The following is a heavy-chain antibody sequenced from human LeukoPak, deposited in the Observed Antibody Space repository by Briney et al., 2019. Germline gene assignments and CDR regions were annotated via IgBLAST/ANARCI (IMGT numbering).Heavy chain of an antibody. CDR1: GGTFSSYA. CDR2: IIPIFGTA. J-gene: IGHJ3*02. D-gene: IGHD2-2*01. CDR3: ARDIVVVPAAKPRHDAFDI. Sequence: GASVKVSCKASGGTFSSYAISWVRQAPGQGLEWMGGIIPIFGTANYAQKFQGRVTITADESTSTAYMELSSLRSEDTAVYYCARDIVVVPAAKPRHDAFDIWGQGTMVTVSS. V-gene: IGHV1-69*13.